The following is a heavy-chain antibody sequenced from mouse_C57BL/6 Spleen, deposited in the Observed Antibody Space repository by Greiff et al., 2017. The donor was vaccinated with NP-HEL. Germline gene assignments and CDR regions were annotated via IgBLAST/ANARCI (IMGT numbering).Heavy chain of an antibody. V-gene: IGHV1-5*01. D-gene: IGHD1-1*01. J-gene: IGHJ4*01. CDR3: TRGNYGSSRYAVDY. CDR2: IYPGNSDT. Sequence: VQLQQSGTVLARPGASVKMSCKTSGYTFTSYWMHWVKQRPGQGLEWIGAIYPGNSDTSYNQKFKGKAKLTAVTSTSTAYMELSSLTNEDSAIYYCTRGNYGSSRYAVDYGGQGTSVTVSS. CDR1: GYTFTSYW.